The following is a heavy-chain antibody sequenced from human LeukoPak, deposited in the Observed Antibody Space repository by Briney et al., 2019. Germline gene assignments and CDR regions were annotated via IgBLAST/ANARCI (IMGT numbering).Heavy chain of an antibody. J-gene: IGHJ3*02. Sequence: SETLSLTCTVSGGSISRSFYYWGWIRQSPGKGLEWIGSIYYSDSGKMYYNPSLKSRVTMSADTSKNQFSLRVSSVTAADTAVYYCARRPPALGAFDIWGQGTMVSVSS. CDR1: GGSISRSFYY. V-gene: IGHV4-39*01. CDR2: IYYSDSGKM. CDR3: ARRPPALGAFDI.